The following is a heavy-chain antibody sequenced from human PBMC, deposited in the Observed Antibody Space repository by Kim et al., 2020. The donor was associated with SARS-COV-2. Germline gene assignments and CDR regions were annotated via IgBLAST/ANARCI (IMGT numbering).Heavy chain of an antibody. CDR1: GGTFSSYA. Sequence: AVKVSCKASGGTFSSYAISWVRQAPGQGLEWMGRIIPILGIANYAQKFQGRVTITADKSTSTAYMELSSLRSEDTAVYYCAIGKEETAIEFWYYYYMDV. V-gene: IGHV1-69*04. J-gene: IGHJ6*03. CDR2: IIPILGIA. D-gene: IGHD5-18*01. CDR3: AIGKEETAIEFWYYYYMDV.